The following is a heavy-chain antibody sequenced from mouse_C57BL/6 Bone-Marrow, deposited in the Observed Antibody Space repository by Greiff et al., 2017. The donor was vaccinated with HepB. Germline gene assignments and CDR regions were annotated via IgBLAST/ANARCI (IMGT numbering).Heavy chain of an antibody. Sequence: EADGGLVQPKGSLKLSCAASGFTFNTYAMHWVRQAPGKGLEWVARIRSKSSNYATYYADSVKDRFTISRDDSQSMLYLQMNNLNTEDTAMYYCVRDVYDGYPYYCDYWGQGTTLTVAS. CDR3: VRDVYDGYPYYCDY. CDR1: GFTFNTYA. D-gene: IGHD2-3*01. V-gene: IGHV10-3*01. J-gene: IGHJ2*01. CDR2: IRSKSSNYAT.